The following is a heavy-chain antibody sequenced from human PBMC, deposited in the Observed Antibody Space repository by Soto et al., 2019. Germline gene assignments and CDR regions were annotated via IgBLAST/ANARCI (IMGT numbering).Heavy chain of an antibody. CDR3: VRPDSTGYYSH. V-gene: IGHV5-51*01. CDR2: INPADSDT. J-gene: IGHJ4*02. D-gene: IGHD3-9*01. Sequence: LVESLKISCKGSGYSFTNYWIGWVRQMPGKGLEWMGIINPADSDTRYSPSFQGQVTVSVDKSISTAYLQRGSLKASDTAMYYCVRPDSTGYYSHWGQGTAVTVS. CDR1: GYSFTNYW.